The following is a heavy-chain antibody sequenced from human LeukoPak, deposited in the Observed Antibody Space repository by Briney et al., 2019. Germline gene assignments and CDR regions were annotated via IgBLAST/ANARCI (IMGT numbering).Heavy chain of an antibody. CDR2: ISGSGGST. CDR3: GLSSDYYYMDV. J-gene: IGHJ6*03. Sequence: GGSLGLSCAASGFTFSSYAMSWVRQAPGKGLEWVSAISGSGGSTYYADSVKGRFTISRDNSKNTLYLQMNSLRAEDTAVYYCGLSSDYYYMDVWGKGTTVTVSS. CDR1: GFTFSSYA. D-gene: IGHD3-16*02. V-gene: IGHV3-23*01.